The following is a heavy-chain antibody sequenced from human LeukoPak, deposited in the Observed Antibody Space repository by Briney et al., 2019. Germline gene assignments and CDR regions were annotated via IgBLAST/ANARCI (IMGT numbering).Heavy chain of an antibody. CDR1: GGSISSYY. Sequence: SETLSLTCTVSGGSISSYYWSWIRQPPGKGLEWIGYIYYSGSTNYNPSLKSRVTISVDTSKNQFSLKLSSVTAADTAVYYCARDNYYGSGKNWFDPWGQGTLVTVSS. D-gene: IGHD3-10*01. V-gene: IGHV4-59*01. J-gene: IGHJ5*02. CDR3: ARDNYYGSGKNWFDP. CDR2: IYYSGST.